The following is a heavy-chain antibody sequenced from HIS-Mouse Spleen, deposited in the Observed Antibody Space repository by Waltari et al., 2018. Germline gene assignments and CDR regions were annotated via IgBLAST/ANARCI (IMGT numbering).Heavy chain of an antibody. D-gene: IGHD6-13*01. CDR1: GGSISSSSYY. V-gene: IGHV4-39*07. Sequence: QLQLQESGPGLVKPSETLSLTCTVSGGSISSSSYYWGWIRQPPGKGLEWIGSLDYSWSTSYNPSLKSRVTISVDTSKNQFSLQLSSVTAADTAVYYCAREIPYSSSWYDWYFDLWGRGTLVTVSS. CDR2: LDYSWST. J-gene: IGHJ2*01. CDR3: AREIPYSSSWYDWYFDL.